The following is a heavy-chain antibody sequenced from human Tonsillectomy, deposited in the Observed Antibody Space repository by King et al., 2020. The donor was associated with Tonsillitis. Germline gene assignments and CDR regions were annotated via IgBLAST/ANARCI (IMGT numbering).Heavy chain of an antibody. V-gene: IGHV3-30*18. Sequence: VQLVESGGGVVQPGRSLRLSCAASGFTFSSYGMHWVRQAPGKGLEWVAVISYDGSNKYYADSVKGRFTISRDNSKNTLYLQMNSLRAEDTAVYYCAKDPSFYDMGLGMDVWGQGTTVTVSS. CDR2: ISYDGSNK. D-gene: IGHD3-16*01. J-gene: IGHJ6*02. CDR1: GFTFSSYG. CDR3: AKDPSFYDMGLGMDV.